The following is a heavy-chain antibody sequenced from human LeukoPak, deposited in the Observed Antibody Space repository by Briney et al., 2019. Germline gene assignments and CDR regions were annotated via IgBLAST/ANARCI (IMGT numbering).Heavy chain of an antibody. V-gene: IGHV3-48*02. CDR2: ISSSSSTI. J-gene: IGHJ6*02. D-gene: IGHD3-22*01. CDR3: ARAYYDSSGYYHHYYYYYGMDV. Sequence: GGSLRLSCAASGFTFSSYSMNWVRQAPGKGLEWVACISSSSSTIYYADSVKGRFTISRDNAKNSLYLQMNSLRDEDTAVYYCARAYYDSSGYYHHYYYYYGMDVWGQGTTVTVSS. CDR1: GFTFSSYS.